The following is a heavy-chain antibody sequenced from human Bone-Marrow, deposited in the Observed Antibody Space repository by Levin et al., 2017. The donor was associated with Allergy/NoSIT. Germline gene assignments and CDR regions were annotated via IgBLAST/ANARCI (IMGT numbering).Heavy chain of an antibody. CDR1: GYTFISHH. CDR2: INPSGGST. V-gene: IGHV1-46*01. J-gene: IGHJ5*01. CDR3: ARDVSIAAAGSWWFDS. D-gene: IGHD6-13*01. Sequence: EASVKVSCKASGYTFISHHMHWVRQAPGQGLEWMGIINPSGGSTSYEQKFQGRVTMTRDTSTSTFHMELSSLRSEDTAVYYCARDVSIAAAGSWWFDSWGQGTLVIVSS.